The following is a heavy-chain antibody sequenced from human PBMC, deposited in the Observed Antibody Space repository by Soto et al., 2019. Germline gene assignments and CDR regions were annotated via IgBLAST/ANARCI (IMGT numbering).Heavy chain of an antibody. Sequence: GESLKISCKGSGYSCTSSWIGWVRQMPGKGLEWMGIIYPGDSDTRYSPSFQGQVTISADKSISTAYLQWSSLKASDTATYYCARHPRDGYTIPHPFDPWGQGTLVTVSS. CDR2: IYPGDSDT. V-gene: IGHV5-51*01. D-gene: IGHD5-12*01. CDR1: GYSCTSSW. J-gene: IGHJ5*02. CDR3: ARHPRDGYTIPHPFDP.